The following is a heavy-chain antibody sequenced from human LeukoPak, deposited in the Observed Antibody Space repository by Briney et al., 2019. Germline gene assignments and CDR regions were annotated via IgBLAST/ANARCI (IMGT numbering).Heavy chain of an antibody. J-gene: IGHJ3*02. V-gene: IGHV1-2*02. D-gene: IGHD4-17*01. CDR1: GYTFTGYY. CDR2: INPNSGGT. CDR3: AREGRQYDYGYRGAFDI. Sequence: GASVKVSCKASGYTFTGYYMHWVRQAPGQGLEWMGWINPNSGGTNYAQKFQGRVTMTRDTSISTAYMELSRLRSDDAAVYYCAREGRQYDYGYRGAFDIWGQGTMVTVSS.